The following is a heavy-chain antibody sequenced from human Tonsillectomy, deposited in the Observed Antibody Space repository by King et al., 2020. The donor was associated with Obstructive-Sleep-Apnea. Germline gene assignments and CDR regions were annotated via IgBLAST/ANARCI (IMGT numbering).Heavy chain of an antibody. CDR1: GFTFGDYA. CDR2: IRSKAYGGTT. D-gene: IGHD2-2*01. CDR3: TRDPPDIVVVPAAEGFDY. Sequence: QLVESGGGLVQPGRSLRLSCTASGFTFGDYAMSWFRQAPGKGLEWVGFIRSKAYGGTTEYAASVKGRFTISRDDSKSIAYLQMNSLKTEDTAVYYCTRDPPDIVVVPAAEGFDYWGQGNLVTVSS. J-gene: IGHJ4*02. V-gene: IGHV3-49*03.